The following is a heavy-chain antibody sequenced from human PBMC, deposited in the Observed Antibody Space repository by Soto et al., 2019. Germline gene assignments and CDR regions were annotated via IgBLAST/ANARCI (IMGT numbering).Heavy chain of an antibody. V-gene: IGHV1-18*01. Sequence: GASVKVSCKASGYTFTSYGISWVRQAPGQGLEWMGWISAYNGNTNYAQKLQGRVTMTTDTSTSTAYMELRSLRSDDTAVYYCARVGEPDFTMIVVAPGRFDPWGQGTLVTVSS. CDR2: ISAYNGNT. J-gene: IGHJ5*02. CDR1: GYTFTSYG. D-gene: IGHD3-22*01. CDR3: ARVGEPDFTMIVVAPGRFDP.